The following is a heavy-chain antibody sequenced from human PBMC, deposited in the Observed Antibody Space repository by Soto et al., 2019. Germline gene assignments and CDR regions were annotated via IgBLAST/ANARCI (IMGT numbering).Heavy chain of an antibody. D-gene: IGHD1-26*01. CDR1: GFTFSTYA. CDR2: ISGGGGTT. J-gene: IGHJ6*02. V-gene: IGHV3-23*01. Sequence: EVQLLESGGGLVQPGGSLRLSCAASGFTFSTYAMNWVRQAPGKGLEWVSAISGGGGTTYSADSVKGRVTISRDNSKNTLYLQMNSLRAEDTAVYYCAKVSLGALTFTDYYYYGLDVWGQGTTVTVSS. CDR3: AKVSLGALTFTDYYYYGLDV.